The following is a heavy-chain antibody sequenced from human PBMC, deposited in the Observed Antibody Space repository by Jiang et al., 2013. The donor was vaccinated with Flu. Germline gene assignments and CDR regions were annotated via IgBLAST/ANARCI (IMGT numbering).Heavy chain of an antibody. D-gene: IGHD6-13*01. V-gene: IGHV4-38-2*01. Sequence: PPGKGLEWIGNIYHMGGTYYNPSLKSRVTISGDTSKNQFSLKLSSVTAADTAVYYCARMGSHSRIDYWGQGTLVTVSS. CDR2: IYHMGGT. J-gene: IGHJ4*02. CDR3: ARMGSHSRIDY.